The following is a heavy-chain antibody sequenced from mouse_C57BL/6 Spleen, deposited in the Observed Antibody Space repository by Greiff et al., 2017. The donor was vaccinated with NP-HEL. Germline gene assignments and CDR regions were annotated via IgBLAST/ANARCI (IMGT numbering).Heavy chain of an antibody. J-gene: IGHJ3*01. CDR3: ARKEGTWFAY. CDR1: GYTFTSYW. V-gene: IGHV1-59*01. Sequence: VQLQQPGAELVRPGTSVKLSCKASGYTFTSYWMHWVKQRPGQGLEWIGVIDPSDSYTNYNQKFKGKATLTVDTSSSTAYMQLSSLTSEDSAVYYCARKEGTWFAYWGQGTLVTVSA. CDR2: IDPSDSYT.